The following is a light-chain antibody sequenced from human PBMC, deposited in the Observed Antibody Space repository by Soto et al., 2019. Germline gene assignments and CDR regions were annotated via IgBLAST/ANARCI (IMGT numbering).Light chain of an antibody. V-gene: IGKV3-20*01. CDR2: GAS. Sequence: TQSPSTLSASVGDRVTITCRASQSIRNYLAWYQQKPGQAPRLLIYGASNRATGIPDRFSGSGSGTDFTLTISRLEPEDFAVYYCQQYGSSGTFGQGTKVDI. CDR3: QQYGSSGT. CDR1: QSIRNY. J-gene: IGKJ1*01.